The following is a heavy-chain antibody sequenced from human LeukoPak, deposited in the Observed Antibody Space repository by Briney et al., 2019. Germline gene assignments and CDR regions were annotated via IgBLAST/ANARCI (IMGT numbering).Heavy chain of an antibody. D-gene: IGHD5-12*01. V-gene: IGHV3-48*03. J-gene: IGHJ6*03. CDR3: ASPMATIADYYYYYMDV. CDR1: GFNFKNYE. CDR2: ISSSGSTI. Sequence: PGGSLRLSCTVSGFNFKNYEMKWVRQAPGKGLEWVSYISSSGSTIYYADSVKGRFTISRDNAKNSLYLQMNSLRAEDTAVYYCASPMATIADYYYYYMDVWGKGTTVTVSS.